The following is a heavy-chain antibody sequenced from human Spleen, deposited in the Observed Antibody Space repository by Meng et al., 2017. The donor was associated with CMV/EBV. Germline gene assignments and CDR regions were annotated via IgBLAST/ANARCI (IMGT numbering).Heavy chain of an antibody. D-gene: IGHD6-19*01. CDR3: ARVWSYSVAVAGYFDY. CDR2: IYTSGST. CDR1: GGSISSSSYY. V-gene: IGHV4-61*05. Sequence: LQLQASGPGLVKPSETLSLTCTVSGGSISSSSYYWGWIRQPPGKGLEWIGRIYTSGSTNYNPSLKSRVTMSVDTSKNQFSLKLSSVTAADTAVYYCARVWSYSVAVAGYFDYWGQGTLVTVSS. J-gene: IGHJ4*02.